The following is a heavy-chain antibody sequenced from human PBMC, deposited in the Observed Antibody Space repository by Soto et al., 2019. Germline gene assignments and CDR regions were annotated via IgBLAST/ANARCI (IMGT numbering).Heavy chain of an antibody. CDR3: ARDPYSSTTVTIFDY. J-gene: IGHJ4*02. CDR2: ISNSGSNI. CDR1: GFTFSSHS. V-gene: IGHV3-48*02. D-gene: IGHD4-17*01. Sequence: EVQLVESGGGLVQPGGSLRLSCAASGFTFSSHSMNWVRQAPGKGLEWVSYISNSGSNIYYADSVKGQFTISRDNAKNSLYLQMNSLRDEDTAVYYCARDPYSSTTVTIFDYWGQGTLVTVSS.